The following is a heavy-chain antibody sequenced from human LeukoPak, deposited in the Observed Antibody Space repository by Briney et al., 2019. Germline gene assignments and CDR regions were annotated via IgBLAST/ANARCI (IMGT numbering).Heavy chain of an antibody. CDR3: ARDRGGTHDY. J-gene: IGHJ4*02. V-gene: IGHV4-34*01. D-gene: IGHD1-1*01. Sequence: SETLSLTCAVYGGSFSGYYWSWIRQPPGKGLEWIGEINHSGSTNYNPSLKSRVTISVDTSKNQFSLKLSSVTAADTAVYYCARDRGGTHDYWGQGTLVTVSS. CDR2: INHSGST. CDR1: GGSFSGYY.